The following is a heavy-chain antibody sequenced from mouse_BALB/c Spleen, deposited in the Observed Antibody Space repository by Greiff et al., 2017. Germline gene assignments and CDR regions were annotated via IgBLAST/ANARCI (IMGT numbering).Heavy chain of an antibody. D-gene: IGHD2-1*01. V-gene: IGHV2-9*02. CDR3: ARNDYGNDYFDY. J-gene: IGHJ2*01. CDR2: IWAGGST. Sequence: VNLVESGPGLVAPSQSLSITCTVSGFSLTSYGVHWVRQPPGKGLEWLGVIWAGGSTNYNSALMSRLSISKDNSKSQVFLKMNSLQTDDTAMYYCARNDYGNDYFDYWGQGTTLTVSS. CDR1: GFSLTSYG.